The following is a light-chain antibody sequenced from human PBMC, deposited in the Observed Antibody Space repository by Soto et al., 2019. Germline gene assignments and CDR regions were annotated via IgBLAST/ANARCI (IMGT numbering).Light chain of an antibody. CDR3: QQYNSYSEA. Sequence: DLQLTQSPSFLSASVGDRVTITCRASQDIINSLAWYLQKPGEAPKFLIYATSTLQSGVPPRFSGSGSGTEFTLTISSLQPEDFTTYYCQQYNSYSEAFGQGTKVDI. CDR2: ATS. V-gene: IGKV1-9*01. CDR1: QDIINS. J-gene: IGKJ1*01.